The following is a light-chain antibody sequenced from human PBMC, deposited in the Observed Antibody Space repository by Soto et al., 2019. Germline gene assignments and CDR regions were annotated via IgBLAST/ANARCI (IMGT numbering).Light chain of an antibody. Sequence: EIVMTQSPATLSVSPGERATLSCRASQSVSSNLAWYQQKPGQAPRLLIYGASTRATGIPARFSGSGSGTEFTLTVSSLQSEDFAVYCCQQYNNLPPYTLGQGTKLEIK. CDR3: QQYNNLPPYT. J-gene: IGKJ2*01. CDR1: QSVSSN. V-gene: IGKV3-15*01. CDR2: GAS.